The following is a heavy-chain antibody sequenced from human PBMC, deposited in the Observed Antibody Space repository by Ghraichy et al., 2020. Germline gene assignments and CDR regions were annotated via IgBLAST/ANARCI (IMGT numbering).Heavy chain of an antibody. D-gene: IGHD3/OR15-3a*01. CDR2: MSYDGGNK. V-gene: IGHV3-30*18. Sequence: GGSPRLSCAASGFTFSSFGMHWVRQAPGKGLEWVAVMSYDGGNKYYADSVKGRFTISRDNSKNTLYLQMNSLRAEDTAVYYCAKTRTYYYYGMDVWGQGTTVTVSS. CDR1: GFTFSSFG. J-gene: IGHJ6*02. CDR3: AKTRTYYYYGMDV.